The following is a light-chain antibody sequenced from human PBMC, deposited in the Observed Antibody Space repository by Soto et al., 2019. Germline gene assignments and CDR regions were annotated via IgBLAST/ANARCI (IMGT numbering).Light chain of an antibody. V-gene: IGKV3-20*01. CDR2: GAS. CDR3: QHYVTSLTT. Sequence: EIVLTQSPGTLSLSPEERATLPCGASQSVTSNYLAWYQQKPGQAPRLLIFGASIRVTGIPDRFIGSGSGTDFTLTISRLEPEDFAVYYCQHYVTSLTTFGQGTKVDTK. CDR1: QSVTSNY. J-gene: IGKJ1*01.